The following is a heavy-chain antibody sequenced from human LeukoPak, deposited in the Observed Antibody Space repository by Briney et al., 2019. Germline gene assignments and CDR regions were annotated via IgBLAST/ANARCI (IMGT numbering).Heavy chain of an antibody. CDR2: INPNSGDT. D-gene: IGHD2-8*01. CDR3: ARSAEHCNNGVCFTDYYMDV. J-gene: IGHJ6*03. Sequence: ASVKVSCKTSGYTFSGSYIHWVRQAPGQGLEWMGRINPNSGDTNYAQNFHGRVTMTRDTSITTAYMELSSLTSDDTAVYFCARSAEHCNNGVCFTDYYMDVWGKGTAVTVSS. V-gene: IGHV1-2*06. CDR1: GYTFSGSY.